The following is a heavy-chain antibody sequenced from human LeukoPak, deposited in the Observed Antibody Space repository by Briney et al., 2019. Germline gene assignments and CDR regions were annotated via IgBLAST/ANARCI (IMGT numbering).Heavy chain of an antibody. Sequence: PGGSLRLSCSASGFTFSSYGMHWVRQAPGKGLEWVAVISYDGSNKYYADSVKGRFTISRDNSKNTLYLQMNSLRAEDTAVYYCAKEYDSSAPGAFDIWGQGTMVTVSS. V-gene: IGHV3-30*18. CDR1: GFTFSSYG. CDR3: AKEYDSSAPGAFDI. CDR2: ISYDGSNK. J-gene: IGHJ3*02. D-gene: IGHD3-22*01.